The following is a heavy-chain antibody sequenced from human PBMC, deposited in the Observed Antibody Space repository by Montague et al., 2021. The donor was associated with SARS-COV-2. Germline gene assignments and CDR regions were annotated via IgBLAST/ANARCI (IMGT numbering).Heavy chain of an antibody. CDR1: GDSINTYY. J-gene: IGHJ6*02. V-gene: IGHV4-59*12. Sequence: SETLSLTCTVSGDSINTYYWNWIRQPPGKGLEWLGSLFYTGSTNYNPSLKSRVTISLDTSKNQFFLKVTSVTAADTAVYYCARQAAGSYFYYGVDVWGQGTTVTVSS. CDR2: LFYTGST. CDR3: ARQAAGSYFYYGVDV. D-gene: IGHD6-13*01.